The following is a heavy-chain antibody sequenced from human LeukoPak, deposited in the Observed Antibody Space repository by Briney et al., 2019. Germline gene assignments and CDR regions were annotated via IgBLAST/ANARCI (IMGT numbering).Heavy chain of an antibody. CDR1: GGSISSSSYY. J-gene: IGHJ5*02. Sequence: SETLSLTCTVSGGSISSSSYYWGWIRQPPGKGLEWIGSIYYSGSTYYNPSLKSRVTISVDASKNQFSLKLSSVTAADTAVYYCASSNPWGQGTLVTVSS. CDR2: IYYSGST. V-gene: IGHV4-39*07. D-gene: IGHD2-2*01. CDR3: ASSNP.